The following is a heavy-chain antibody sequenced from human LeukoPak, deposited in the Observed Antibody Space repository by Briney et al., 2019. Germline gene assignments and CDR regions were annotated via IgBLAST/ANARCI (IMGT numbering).Heavy chain of an antibody. V-gene: IGHV3-74*01. J-gene: IGHJ6*02. CDR1: GFTFSSYW. CDR3: ARRGTGHGMDV. CDR2: LNSDGTST. D-gene: IGHD1-1*01. Sequence: GGSLRLSCAAPGFTFSSYWMHWVRQAPGKGLVWVSLLNSDGTSTFYADSVRGRFTISRDNAKNTLYLQMNSLRAEDTAVYYCARRGTGHGMDVWGQGTTVIVSS.